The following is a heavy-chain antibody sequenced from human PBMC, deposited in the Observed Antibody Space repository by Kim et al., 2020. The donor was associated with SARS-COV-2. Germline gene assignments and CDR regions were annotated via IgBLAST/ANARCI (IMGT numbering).Heavy chain of an antibody. J-gene: IGHJ5*02. CDR1: GFTFSSYS. D-gene: IGHD2-15*01. Sequence: GGSLRLSCAASGFTFSSYSMNWVRQAPGKGLEWVSSISSSSSYIYYADSVKGRFTISRDNAKNSLYLQMNSLRAEDTAVYYCARGGGGTVVVVAATPPLSRAEKLSRFDPWGQGTLVTVSS. V-gene: IGHV3-21*01. CDR3: ARGGGGTVVVVAATPPLSRAEKLSRFDP. CDR2: ISSSSSYI.